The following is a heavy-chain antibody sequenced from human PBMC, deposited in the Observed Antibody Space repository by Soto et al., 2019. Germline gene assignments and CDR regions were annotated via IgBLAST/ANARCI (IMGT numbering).Heavy chain of an antibody. V-gene: IGHV3-33*01. J-gene: IGHJ4*02. CDR1: GFTFSSYG. CDR3: ARDPRRYGEMIDY. Sequence: GGTLRLSCAASGFTFSSYGMHWVRQAPGKGLEWVAVIWYDGSNKYYADSVKGRFTISRDNSKNTLYLQMNSLRAEDTAVYYCARDPRRYGEMIDYWGQGTLVTVSS. D-gene: IGHD3-10*01. CDR2: IWYDGSNK.